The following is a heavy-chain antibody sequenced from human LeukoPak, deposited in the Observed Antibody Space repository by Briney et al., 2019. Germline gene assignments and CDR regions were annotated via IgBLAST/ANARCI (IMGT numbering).Heavy chain of an antibody. CDR3: AKGTNTAMAPGDY. Sequence: PGRSLRLSCAASGFTFSSYGMHWVRQAPGKGLEWVAVISYDGSNKYYADSVKGRFTISRDNSKNTLYLQMNSLRAEDTAVYYCAKGTNTAMAPGDYWGQGTLVTASS. CDR1: GFTFSSYG. CDR2: ISYDGSNK. J-gene: IGHJ4*02. D-gene: IGHD5-18*01. V-gene: IGHV3-30*18.